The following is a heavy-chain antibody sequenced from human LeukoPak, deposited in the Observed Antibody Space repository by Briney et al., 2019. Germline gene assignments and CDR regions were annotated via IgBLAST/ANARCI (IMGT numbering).Heavy chain of an antibody. J-gene: IGHJ4*02. CDR1: GFTFSSYW. V-gene: IGHV3-33*08. CDR2: IWYDGSNK. Sequence: GGSLRLSCAASGFTFSSYWMNWARQAPGKGLEWVAVIWYDGSNKYYADSVKGRFTISRDNSKNTLYLQMNSLRAEDTAVYYCARDQVVAASFDYWGQGTLVTVSS. D-gene: IGHD2-15*01. CDR3: ARDQVVAASFDY.